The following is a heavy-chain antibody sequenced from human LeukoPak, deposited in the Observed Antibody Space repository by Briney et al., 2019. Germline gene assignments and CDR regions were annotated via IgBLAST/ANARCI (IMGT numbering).Heavy chain of an antibody. Sequence: SETLSLTCAVSGYSISSGYYWGWIRQPPGKGLEWIGSIYHSGSTYYNPSLKSRVTISVDTSKNQFSLKLSSVTAAGTAVYYCARVSLLWFGESQRWFDPWGQGTLVTVSS. CDR1: GYSISSGYY. J-gene: IGHJ5*02. D-gene: IGHD3-10*01. CDR3: ARVSLLWFGESQRWFDP. V-gene: IGHV4-38-2*01. CDR2: IYHSGST.